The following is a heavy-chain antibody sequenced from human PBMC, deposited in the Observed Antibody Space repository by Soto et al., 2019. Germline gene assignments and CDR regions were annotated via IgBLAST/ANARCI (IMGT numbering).Heavy chain of an antibody. V-gene: IGHV1-69*13. D-gene: IGHD3-16*01. CDR1: GGIFSSYG. Sequence: ASVKVSCKASGGIFSSYGFSWVRQAPGQGLEWMGGIIPLFGKPSYAQKFQGRLIISADASTNRAYLDLYSLTTEDAGIYYCALFESDDDVWGSFRSWGQGTPVTVSS. CDR2: IIPLFGKP. J-gene: IGHJ5*02. CDR3: ALFESDDDVWGSFRS.